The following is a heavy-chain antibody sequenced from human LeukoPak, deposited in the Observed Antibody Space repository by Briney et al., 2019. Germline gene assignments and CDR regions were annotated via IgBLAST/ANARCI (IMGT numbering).Heavy chain of an antibody. CDR2: IYYSGST. V-gene: IGHV4-59*08. J-gene: IGHJ4*02. D-gene: IGHD4-17*01. CDR3: ARPYGDYRKGYFDY. Sequence: PSETLSLTCTVSGGSISSYYWSWIRQPPGKGLEWIGYIYYSGSTNYNPSLKSRVTISVDTSKNQFSLKLSSVTAADTAVYYCARPYGDYRKGYFDYWGQGTLVTVSS. CDR1: GGSISSYY.